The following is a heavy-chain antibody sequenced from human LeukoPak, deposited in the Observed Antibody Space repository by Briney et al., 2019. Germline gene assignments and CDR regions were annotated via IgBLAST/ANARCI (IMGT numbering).Heavy chain of an antibody. D-gene: IGHD3-10*01. CDR3: AKDPGTLWFGESARGY. J-gene: IGHJ4*02. V-gene: IGHV3-23*01. Sequence: GGSLRLSCAASGFTFSSYAMSWVRQAPGKGLEWVSAISGSGGSTYYADSVKGRFTISRDNSKNTLYLQMNSLRAEDTAVYYCAKDPGTLWFGESARGYWGQGTLVTVSS. CDR1: GFTFSSYA. CDR2: ISGSGGST.